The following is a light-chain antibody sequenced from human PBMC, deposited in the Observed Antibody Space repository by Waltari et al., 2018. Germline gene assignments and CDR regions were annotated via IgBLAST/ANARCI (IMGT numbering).Light chain of an antibody. CDR3: QKYDRAPFT. CDR1: QAISDY. J-gene: IGKJ4*01. CDR2: SAS. Sequence: DIQMTQSPSFLSASVGDTVTITCRASQAISDYLAWYQQQGGKTPRLLMFSASTLQSGVPSRFSGSGSGTDFSLTISNLQPEDVATYFCQKYDRAPFTFGSGTKIDVK. V-gene: IGKV1-27*01.